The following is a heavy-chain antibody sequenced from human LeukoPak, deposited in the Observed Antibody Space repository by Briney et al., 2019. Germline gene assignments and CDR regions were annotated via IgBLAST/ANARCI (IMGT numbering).Heavy chain of an antibody. J-gene: IGHJ6*02. D-gene: IGHD4-11*01. CDR1: GYSFTNYW. CDR3: ARLGNSNPYYYGMDV. V-gene: IGHV5-51*01. Sequence: GESLKISCKGSGYSFTNYWIVWVRQMPGKGLEWMWIIYPGDSDTRYSPSFQGQVTISADKSMRTAYLQWSSLKASDTAMYYCARLGNSNPYYYGMDVWGQGTTVTVSS. CDR2: IYPGDSDT.